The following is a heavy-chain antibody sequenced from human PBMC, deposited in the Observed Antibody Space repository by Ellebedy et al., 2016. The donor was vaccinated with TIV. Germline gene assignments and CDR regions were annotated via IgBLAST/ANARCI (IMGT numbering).Heavy chain of an antibody. J-gene: IGHJ5*02. CDR1: GFSFRSYW. V-gene: IGHV3-30*02. Sequence: GESLKISCEASGFSFRSYWMSWVRQAPGKGLEWVTFIRYDGSDKYYADSVKGRFTVSRDNSKNTLTLQMNSLRPEDTAVYYCAKVLFAFGEFESPFDPWGQGTLVIVSS. CDR3: AKVLFAFGEFESPFDP. CDR2: IRYDGSDK. D-gene: IGHD3-10*01.